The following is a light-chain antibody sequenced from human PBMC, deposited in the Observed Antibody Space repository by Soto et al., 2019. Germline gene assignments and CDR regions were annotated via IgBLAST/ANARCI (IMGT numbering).Light chain of an antibody. CDR2: EVS. V-gene: IGLV2-8*01. Sequence: QSALTQPPSASGCPGQSVTISCTGTNRDVGGYNYVSWYQQHPGKAPKLMIYEVSKRPSVVPDRFSGSKSGNTASLTVSGLQAEDEADYYCSSYAGSSYVFGTGTKVTVL. CDR3: SSYAGSSYV. J-gene: IGLJ1*01. CDR1: NRDVGGYNY.